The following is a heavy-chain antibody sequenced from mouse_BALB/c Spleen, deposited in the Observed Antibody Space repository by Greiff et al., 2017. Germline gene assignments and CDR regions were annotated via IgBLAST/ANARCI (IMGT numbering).Heavy chain of an antibody. V-gene: IGHV1-26*01. CDR3: ARENDYGSSYEFAY. J-gene: IGHJ3*01. CDR1: GYSFTGYS. CDR2: VNPNNGGT. D-gene: IGHD1-1*01. Sequence: EVMLVESGPDLVKPGASVKISCKASGYSFTGYSMHWVKQSHGKGLEWIGRVNPNNGGTSYNQKFKGKAILTVDKSSSTAYMELRSLTSEYSAVYYCARENDYGSSYEFAYWGQGTLVTVSA.